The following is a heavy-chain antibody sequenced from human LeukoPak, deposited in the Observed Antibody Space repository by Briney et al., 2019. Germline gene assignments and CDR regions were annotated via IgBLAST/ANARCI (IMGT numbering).Heavy chain of an antibody. CDR3: VRDLGGRSGH. CDR1: GLTFSSHW. CDR2: ITNDGSST. V-gene: IGHV3-74*01. D-gene: IGHD1-26*01. Sequence: GGSLRLSCAASGLTFSSHWMHWVRQAPGKGLVWVSRITNDGSSTTYADSVKGRFTISRDNAKNTLYLQMNSLRAEDTAVYYCVRDLGGRSGHWGQGTLVTVSS. J-gene: IGHJ4*02.